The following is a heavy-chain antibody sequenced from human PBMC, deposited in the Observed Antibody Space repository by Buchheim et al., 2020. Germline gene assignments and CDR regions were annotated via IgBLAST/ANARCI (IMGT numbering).Heavy chain of an antibody. Sequence: QVQLVESGGGVVQPGRSLRLSCAASGFTFSSYAMHWVRQAPGKGLEWVAVISYDGSNKYYADSVKGRFTISRDNSKNTLYLQMNSLRAEDTAVYYCARDPTYYDFWSGYFVYGMEVWGQGTT. CDR1: GFTFSSYA. CDR2: ISYDGSNK. D-gene: IGHD3-3*01. J-gene: IGHJ6*02. V-gene: IGHV3-30-3*01. CDR3: ARDPTYYDFWSGYFVYGMEV.